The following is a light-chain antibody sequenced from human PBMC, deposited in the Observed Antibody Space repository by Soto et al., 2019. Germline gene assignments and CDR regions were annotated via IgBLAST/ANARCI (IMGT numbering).Light chain of an antibody. J-gene: IGKJ2*01. V-gene: IGKV3-11*01. CDR1: QSVSSY. CDR3: QQRQT. Sequence: EIVLTQSPATLSLSPGERATLSCRASQSVSSYLAWYQQKPGQAPRLLIYDASXXATGIPARFSGSGSGTDFXLTXSSLEPEDFAVYYCQQRQTFGQGTKLEIK. CDR2: DAS.